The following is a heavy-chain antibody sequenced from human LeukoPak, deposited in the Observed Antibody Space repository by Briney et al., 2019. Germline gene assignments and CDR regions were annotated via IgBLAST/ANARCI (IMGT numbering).Heavy chain of an antibody. Sequence: GASVKVSCKASGYTFTSYGISWVRQAPGQGLEWMGWISAYNGNTNYAQKLQGRVTMTTDTSTSTAYMELRSLRSDDTAVYYCARVGRKDIVLMVYGMDFDYWGQGTLVTVSS. CDR1: GYTFTSYG. CDR2: ISAYNGNT. D-gene: IGHD2-8*01. V-gene: IGHV1-18*01. J-gene: IGHJ4*02. CDR3: ARVGRKDIVLMVYGMDFDY.